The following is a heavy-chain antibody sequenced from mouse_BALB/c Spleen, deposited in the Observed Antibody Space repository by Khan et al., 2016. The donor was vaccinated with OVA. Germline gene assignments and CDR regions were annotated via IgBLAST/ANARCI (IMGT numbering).Heavy chain of an antibody. CDR1: GYTFTTYW. CDR3: TRDRIDY. V-gene: IGHV1-7*01. Sequence: VQLQESGAELAKPGASVKMSCKASGYTFTTYWMHWVKQRPGQGLEWIGYINPTSGYTDYNEKFKDKATLSADKSSSTAYMQLSSLTSEDSADYYCTRDRIDYWGQGTTLTVSS. CDR2: INPTSGYT. J-gene: IGHJ2*01.